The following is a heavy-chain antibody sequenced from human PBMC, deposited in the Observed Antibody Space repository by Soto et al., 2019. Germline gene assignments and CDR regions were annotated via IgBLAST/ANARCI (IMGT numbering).Heavy chain of an antibody. CDR3: ARVVYSGYDWAPYYGMDV. CDR1: GYTFTSCG. Sequence: ASVKVSCKASGYTFTSCGISWVRQAPGQGLEWMGWISAYNGNTNYAQKLQGRVTMTTDTSTSTAYMELRSLRSDDTAVYYCARVVYSGYDWAPYYGMDVWGQGTTVTVSS. D-gene: IGHD5-12*01. CDR2: ISAYNGNT. J-gene: IGHJ6*02. V-gene: IGHV1-18*01.